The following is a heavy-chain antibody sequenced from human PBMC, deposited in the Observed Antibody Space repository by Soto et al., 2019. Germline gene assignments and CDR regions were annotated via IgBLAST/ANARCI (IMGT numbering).Heavy chain of an antibody. J-gene: IGHJ3*02. V-gene: IGHV1-24*01. Sequence: ASVKVSCKVSGYTLTELSMHWVRQAPGKGLEWMGGFDPEDGETIYAQKFQGRVTMTEDTSTDTAYMELSSLRSEDTAVYYCATEFYGDYHHDVFDISGQGTMVIVSS. CDR3: ATEFYGDYHHDVFDI. CDR1: GYTLTELS. CDR2: FDPEDGET. D-gene: IGHD4-17*01.